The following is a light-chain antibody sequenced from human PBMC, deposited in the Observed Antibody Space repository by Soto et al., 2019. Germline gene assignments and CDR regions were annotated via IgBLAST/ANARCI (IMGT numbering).Light chain of an antibody. Sequence: QSVLTQPPSVSGAPGQRVTISCTGSNSNIGAGYDVHWYKHLPGTAPKLLISGNTNRPSGVSDRFSGSKSGTSASLAITGLQTEDEADYYCQSYDSRRSVVFGTGTKLTVL. J-gene: IGLJ1*01. CDR2: GNT. V-gene: IGLV1-40*01. CDR3: QSYDSRRSVV. CDR1: NSNIGAGYD.